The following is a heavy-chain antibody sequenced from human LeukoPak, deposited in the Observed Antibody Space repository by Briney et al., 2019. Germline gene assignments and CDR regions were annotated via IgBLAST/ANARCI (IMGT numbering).Heavy chain of an antibody. CDR1: GFTFSSYS. CDR3: ARGDVSAVACSY. J-gene: IGHJ4*02. D-gene: IGHD6-19*01. V-gene: IGHV3-21*01. CDR2: ISSSSSYI. Sequence: GGALRLSCAASGFTFSSYSTNWVHQAPRKGLELVSSISSSSSYIYYADSVKGRFTISRDNAKNSLYLQMNSLRAEDTAVYYCARGDVSAVACSYWGRGTLVTVSS.